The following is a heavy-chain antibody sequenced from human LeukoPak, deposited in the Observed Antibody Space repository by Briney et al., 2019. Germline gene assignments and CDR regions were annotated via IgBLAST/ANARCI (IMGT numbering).Heavy chain of an antibody. J-gene: IGHJ4*02. Sequence: GGSLRLSCAASGFTFSSYGMHWVRQAPGKGLEWVAIISYDGSNKYYADSVKGRFTISRDNSKNTLYLQMNSLRAEDTAVYYCAKVTFVGTSGGYVADYWGQGTLVTVSS. CDR1: GFTFSSYG. D-gene: IGHD2/OR15-2a*01. CDR2: ISYDGSNK. V-gene: IGHV3-30*18. CDR3: AKVTFVGTSGGYVADY.